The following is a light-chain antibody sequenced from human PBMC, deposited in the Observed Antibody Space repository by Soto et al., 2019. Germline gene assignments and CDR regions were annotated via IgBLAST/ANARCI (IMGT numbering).Light chain of an antibody. CDR3: AAWDDRLNGYV. V-gene: IGLV1-44*01. J-gene: IGLJ1*01. CDR2: GDN. CDR1: RSNIESNA. Sequence: QSVLAQPPSASGTPGQRVTISCSGSRSNIESNAVNWYQQLPGAAPKLLIYGDNQRPSGVPDRFSGSKSGTSASLAISGLQSDDEADYYCAAWDDRLNGYVFGSGTKLTVL.